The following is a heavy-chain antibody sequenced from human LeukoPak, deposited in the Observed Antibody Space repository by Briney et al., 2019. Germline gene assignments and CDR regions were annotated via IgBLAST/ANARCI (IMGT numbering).Heavy chain of an antibody. J-gene: IGHJ4*02. Sequence: SETLSLTCTVSGGSIGSSSYSWGWIRQPPGKGLEWIGSIYYSGSTYYNPSLKSRVTISVDTSKNQFSLKLSSVTAADTAVYYCARHWPHSGSFDYFDYWGQGTLVTVSS. CDR1: GGSIGSSSYS. D-gene: IGHD1-26*01. CDR3: ARHWPHSGSFDYFDY. V-gene: IGHV4-39*01. CDR2: IYYSGST.